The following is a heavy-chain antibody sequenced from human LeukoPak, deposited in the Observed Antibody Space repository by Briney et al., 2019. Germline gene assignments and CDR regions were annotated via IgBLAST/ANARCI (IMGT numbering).Heavy chain of an antibody. CDR1: GFTFSTYW. J-gene: IGHJ6*02. CDR3: VRAMDV. CDR2: IKQDESEK. V-gene: IGHV3-7*03. Sequence: PGGSLRLSCAASGFTFSTYWMTWVRQAPGKGLEWMANIKQDESEKYYVDSVKGRFTISRDNAKSSLFLQMNSLRVEDTAVYYCVRAMDVWGQGTTVTVSS.